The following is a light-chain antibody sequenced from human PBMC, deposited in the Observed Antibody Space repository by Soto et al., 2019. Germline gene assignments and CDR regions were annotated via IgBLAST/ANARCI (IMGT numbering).Light chain of an antibody. CDR1: QSVSSSY. CDR2: GAS. J-gene: IGKJ1*01. CDR3: QQSGSSRT. V-gene: IGKV3-20*01. Sequence: DIVLTQSPGTLSLSPGERATLSCRASQSVSSSYLARYQQKPGQAPRLLIYGASSMATGIPDRFGGSGSGTEMTLTISRLEPEDFAVYYCQQSGSSRTFGQGTKVEIK.